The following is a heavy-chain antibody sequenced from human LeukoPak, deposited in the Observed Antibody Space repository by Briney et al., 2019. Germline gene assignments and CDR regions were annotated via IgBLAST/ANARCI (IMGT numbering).Heavy chain of an antibody. Sequence: PGGSLRLSCAASGFTFSSYSMNWVRQAPGKGLEWVSSISSSSSYIYYADSVKGRFTISRDNAKNSLYLQMNSLRAEDTAVYYCARDFGTRVYCSSTSCWWKNLGPAPYYYYYGMDVWGQGTTVTVSS. D-gene: IGHD2-2*01. CDR3: ARDFGTRVYCSSTSCWWKNLGPAPYYYYYGMDV. J-gene: IGHJ6*02. V-gene: IGHV3-21*01. CDR1: GFTFSSYS. CDR2: ISSSSSYI.